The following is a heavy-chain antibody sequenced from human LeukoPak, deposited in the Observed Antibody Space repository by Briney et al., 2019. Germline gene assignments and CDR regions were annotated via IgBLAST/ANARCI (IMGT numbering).Heavy chain of an antibody. V-gene: IGHV4-39*07. Sequence: PSETLSLTCTVSGGSISSSSYYWGWIRQPPGKGLEWIGSIYYSGSTYYNPSLKSRVTISVDTSKNQFSLKLSSVTAADTAVYYCARDSYDYTSNWFDPWGQGTLVTVSS. J-gene: IGHJ5*02. D-gene: IGHD4-11*01. CDR2: IYYSGST. CDR1: GGSISSSSYY. CDR3: ARDSYDYTSNWFDP.